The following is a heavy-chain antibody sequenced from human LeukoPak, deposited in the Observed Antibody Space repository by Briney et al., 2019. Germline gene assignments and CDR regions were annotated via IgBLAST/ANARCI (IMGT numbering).Heavy chain of an antibody. D-gene: IGHD6-13*01. V-gene: IGHV3-48*01. CDR3: ARGPSKGYSSSWYLGH. CDR2: VSGSGSTV. J-gene: IGHJ4*02. CDR1: GFTFSDHI. Sequence: GGSLRLSCAASGFTFSDHIMNWVRQLPGKGLEWVAYVSGSGSTVYYADSVKGRFTISRDNSKNTLYMEVNSLRAEDTAVYSCARGPSKGYSSSWYLGHWGQGTLVTVSS.